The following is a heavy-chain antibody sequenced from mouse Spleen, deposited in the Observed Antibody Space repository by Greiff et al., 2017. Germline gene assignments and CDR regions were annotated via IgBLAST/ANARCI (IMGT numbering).Heavy chain of an antibody. CDR1: GYTFTSYW. V-gene: IGHV1-55*01. D-gene: IGHD2-3*01. CDR2: IYPGSGST. Sequence: QVQLQQPGAELVKPGASVKMSCKASGYTFTSYWITWVKQRPGQGLEWIGDIYPGSGSTNYNEKFKSKATLTVDTSSSTAYMQLSSLTSEDSAVYYCARRSQHGGWFDYWGQGTTLTVSS. CDR3: ARRSQHGGWFDY. J-gene: IGHJ2*01.